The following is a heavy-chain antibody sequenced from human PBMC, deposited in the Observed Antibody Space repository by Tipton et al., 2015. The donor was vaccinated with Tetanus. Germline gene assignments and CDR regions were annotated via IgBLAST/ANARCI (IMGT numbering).Heavy chain of an antibody. CDR3: ARANGPGSYLDY. CDR1: GGSISSSAHY. CDR2: MYYRGTT. V-gene: IGHV4-39*07. J-gene: IGHJ4*02. D-gene: IGHD2-8*01. Sequence: TLSLTCNVSGGSISSSAHYWGWIRQSPGKGLEWIGNMYYRGTTHYNPSLKSRVTVSVDTSKNQFSLKLSSVTAADTAVYYCARANGPGSYLDYWGQGTLVTVSS.